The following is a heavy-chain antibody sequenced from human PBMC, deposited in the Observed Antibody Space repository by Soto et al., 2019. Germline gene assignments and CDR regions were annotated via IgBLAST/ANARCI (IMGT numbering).Heavy chain of an antibody. V-gene: IGHV3-30*18. CDR3: AKAGRDGYNFFDY. CDR1: GFTFSSYG. D-gene: IGHD5-12*01. Sequence: QVQLVESGGGVVQPGRSLRLSCAASGFTFSSYGMHWVRQAPGKGLEWEAVISYDGSNKYYADSVKGRFTISRDNSKNTLYLQMNSLRAEDTAVYYCAKAGRDGYNFFDYWGQGTLVTVSS. CDR2: ISYDGSNK. J-gene: IGHJ4*02.